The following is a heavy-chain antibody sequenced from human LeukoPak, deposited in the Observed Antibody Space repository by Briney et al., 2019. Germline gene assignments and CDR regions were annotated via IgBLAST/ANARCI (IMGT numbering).Heavy chain of an antibody. CDR3: ARDPSYSSGWIDY. CDR1: GGSISRYY. Sequence: SETLSLTCTVSGGSISRYYWSWIRQPAGNVLEWLGRIYSSGSTNYNPSLKSRVTMSVDTSKNQFSLKLSSVTAADTAVYYCARDPSYSSGWIDYWGQGTLVTVSS. J-gene: IGHJ4*02. V-gene: IGHV4-4*07. D-gene: IGHD6-19*01. CDR2: IYSSGST.